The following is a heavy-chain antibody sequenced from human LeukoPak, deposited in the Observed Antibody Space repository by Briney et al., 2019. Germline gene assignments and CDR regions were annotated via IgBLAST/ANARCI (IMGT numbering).Heavy chain of an antibody. CDR1: GFTVSSNY. D-gene: IGHD5-18*01. CDR3: ARAESGYSYGYIYYYGMDV. CDR2: VYSGGST. V-gene: IGHV3-53*01. Sequence: GGSLRLSCAASGFTVSSNYMSWVRQAPGKGLEWVSVVYSGGSTYYADSVKGRFTISRDNSKNTLYLQMNSLSAEDTAVYYCARAESGYSYGYIYYYGMDVWGQGTTVTASS. J-gene: IGHJ6*02.